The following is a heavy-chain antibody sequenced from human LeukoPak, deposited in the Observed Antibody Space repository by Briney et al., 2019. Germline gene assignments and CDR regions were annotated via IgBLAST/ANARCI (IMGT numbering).Heavy chain of an antibody. Sequence: ASVQVSCKASGYTFTSYGISWVRPAPGQELEWVGWISAYNGNKNYAQKLQGRVTMTTDTSTSTAYTELRSLRSDDTAVYYCARVLYRLQFVDYWGQGTLVTDSS. CDR2: ISAYNGNK. V-gene: IGHV1-18*01. J-gene: IGHJ4*02. CDR3: ARVLYRLQFVDY. D-gene: IGHD5-24*01. CDR1: GYTFTSYG.